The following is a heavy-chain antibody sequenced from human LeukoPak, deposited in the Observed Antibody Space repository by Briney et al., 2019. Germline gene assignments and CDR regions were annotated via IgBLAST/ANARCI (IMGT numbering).Heavy chain of an antibody. D-gene: IGHD7-27*01. J-gene: IGHJ4*02. CDR3: AKLTGDRSNFDY. V-gene: IGHV3-23*01. CDR1: GFTFSSYA. Sequence: GGSLRLSCAASGFTFSSYAMSRVRQAPGKGLEWVSVISGSGGSTYNADSVKGRFTTSRDNSKNTLYLQMNSLRAEDTAVYYCAKLTGDRSNFDYWGQGTLVTVSS. CDR2: ISGSGGST.